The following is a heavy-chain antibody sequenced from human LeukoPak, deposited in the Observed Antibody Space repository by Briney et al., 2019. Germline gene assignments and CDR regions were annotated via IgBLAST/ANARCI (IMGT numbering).Heavy chain of an antibody. V-gene: IGHV4-34*01. D-gene: IGHD3-16*01. CDR3: TRSPPPGATAYGVVDL. CDR2: INHSGST. CDR1: GGSFSGSY. J-gene: IGHJ4*02. Sequence: PSETLSLTCAVYGGSFSGSYWSWLRQPPGKGLEWIGEINHSGSTNYNPSLKSRVTISIDTSKNQFSLKLRSVTAADTAVYYCTRSPPPGATAYGVVDLWGQGTLVTVSS.